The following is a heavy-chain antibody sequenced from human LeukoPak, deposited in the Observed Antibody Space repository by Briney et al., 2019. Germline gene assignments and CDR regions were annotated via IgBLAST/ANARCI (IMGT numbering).Heavy chain of an antibody. CDR1: GGTFSSYA. Sequence: ASVKVSCKASGGTFSSYAISWVRQAPGQGLEWMGGIIPIFGTANYAQEFQGRVTITADESTSTAYMELSSLRSEDTAVYYCALHHEDYYDSSGYYWPFDYWGQGTLVTVSS. CDR2: IIPIFGTA. CDR3: ALHHEDYYDSSGYYWPFDY. V-gene: IGHV1-69*13. J-gene: IGHJ4*02. D-gene: IGHD3-22*01.